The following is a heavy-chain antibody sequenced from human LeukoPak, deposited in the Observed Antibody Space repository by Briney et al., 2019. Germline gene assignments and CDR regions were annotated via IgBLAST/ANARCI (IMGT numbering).Heavy chain of an antibody. J-gene: IGHJ4*02. D-gene: IGHD6-13*01. V-gene: IGHV3-23*01. Sequence: GGSLRLSCAASGFTFSSYAMSWVRQAPGKGLEWVSAISGSGGSTYYADSVKGRFTISRDNSKNTLYLQMNSLRAEDTAVYYCAKDPQAAAAPGGYFDYWGQGTLVTVSS. CDR2: ISGSGGST. CDR3: AKDPQAAAAPGGYFDY. CDR1: GFTFSSYA.